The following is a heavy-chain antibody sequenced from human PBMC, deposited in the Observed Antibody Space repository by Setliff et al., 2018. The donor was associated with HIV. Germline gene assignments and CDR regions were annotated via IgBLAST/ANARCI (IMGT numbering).Heavy chain of an antibody. CDR2: INHYGGT. CDR3: ARDQFTWNDHDQNNHYYGMDV. D-gene: IGHD1-1*01. CDR1: GYSITSGYS. Sequence: SETLSLTCAVSGYSITSGYSWGWIRQSPGKGLEWIGAINHYGGTNYNPSLKSRVTMSVDTSKNQFSLRLSSVTAADTAVYYCARDQFTWNDHDQNNHYYGMDVWGQGTTVTVSS. V-gene: IGHV4-38-2*02. J-gene: IGHJ6*02.